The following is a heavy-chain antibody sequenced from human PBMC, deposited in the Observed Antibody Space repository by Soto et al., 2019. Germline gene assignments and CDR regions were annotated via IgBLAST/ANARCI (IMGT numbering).Heavy chain of an antibody. CDR3: AKVDYYDSGGYYYYFDY. D-gene: IGHD3-22*01. Sequence: HPGGSLRLSCAASGFTFSSYAMSWVRQAPGKGLEWVSAISGSGGRAYYADSVKGRFTISRDNSKNTLHLQMNSLRAEDTAVYYCAKVDYYDSGGYYYYFDYWGQGT. J-gene: IGHJ4*02. CDR2: ISGSGGRA. CDR1: GFTFSSYA. V-gene: IGHV3-23*01.